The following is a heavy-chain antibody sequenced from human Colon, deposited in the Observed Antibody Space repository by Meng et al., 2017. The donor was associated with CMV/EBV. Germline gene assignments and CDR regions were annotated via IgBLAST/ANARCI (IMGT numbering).Heavy chain of an antibody. Sequence: GGSLRLSCAASGFTFSSYWMSWVRQAPGKGLEWVAKIKQDGSEKYYVDSVKGRFTISRDNAKNSLYLQMNSLRVEDTALYYCAKGRSSTSPDGRWGQGTLVTVSS. CDR2: IKQDGSEK. D-gene: IGHD2-2*01. CDR1: GFTFSSYW. V-gene: IGHV3-7*03. J-gene: IGHJ4*02. CDR3: AKGRSSTSPDGR.